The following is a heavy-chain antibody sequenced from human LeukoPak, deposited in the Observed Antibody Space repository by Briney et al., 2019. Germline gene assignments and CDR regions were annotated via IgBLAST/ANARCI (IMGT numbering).Heavy chain of an antibody. Sequence: WGSLRLSCAASGFTFSSYEMNWVRQAPGKGLEWVSYISSSGGTIYYADSVKGRFTISRDNAKNSLYLQMNSLRAEDTAVYYCARAKMTTAGGVFDYWGQGTLVTVSS. D-gene: IGHD6-13*01. J-gene: IGHJ4*02. CDR1: GFTFSSYE. CDR3: ARAKMTTAGGVFDY. CDR2: ISSSGGTI. V-gene: IGHV3-48*03.